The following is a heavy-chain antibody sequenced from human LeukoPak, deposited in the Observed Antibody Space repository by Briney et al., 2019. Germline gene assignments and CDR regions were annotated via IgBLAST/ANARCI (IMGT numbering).Heavy chain of an antibody. D-gene: IGHD2-15*01. Sequence: SETLSLTCTVSGGSVSSGTSYWSWIRQPAGKGLEWIGRVYPSGSTDYNPSVKSRLSISIDTSKNQFSLNLTSVTAADTAVYYCARVFWHSGGYFDYWGQGILVTVSS. CDR2: VYPSGST. V-gene: IGHV4-61*02. CDR3: ARVFWHSGGYFDY. J-gene: IGHJ4*02. CDR1: GGSVSSGTSY.